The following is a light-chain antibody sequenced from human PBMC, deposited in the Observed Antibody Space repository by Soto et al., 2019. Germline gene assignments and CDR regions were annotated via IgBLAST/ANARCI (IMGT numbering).Light chain of an antibody. CDR2: QDN. CDR3: QAWDSSTVV. CDR1: KLGDKY. Sequence: SSELTQAPSVSVSPGQTASITCSGDKLGDKYACWYQQKPGQSPVLVIYQDNKRPSGIPERFSGSNSGNTATLTISGTQAMDEADYYCQAWDSSTVVFGGGTKLTVL. V-gene: IGLV3-1*01. J-gene: IGLJ2*01.